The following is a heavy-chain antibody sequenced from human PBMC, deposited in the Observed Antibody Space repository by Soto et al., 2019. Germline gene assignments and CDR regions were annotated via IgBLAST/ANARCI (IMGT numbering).Heavy chain of an antibody. D-gene: IGHD1-1*01. CDR3: ARGLARELERRPGYYDGMDV. CDR1: GGTFSTYA. J-gene: IGHJ6*02. CDR2: IIPIFGTA. V-gene: IGHV1-69*06. Sequence: QVQLVQSGAEVKKPGSSVKVSCKASGGTFSTYAISWVRQAPGQGLEWMGGIIPIFGTANFAQKFQGRVTITADKYTSTAYMELSCLRSDDTDVYYCARGLARELERRPGYYDGMDVWGQGTTVTVSS.